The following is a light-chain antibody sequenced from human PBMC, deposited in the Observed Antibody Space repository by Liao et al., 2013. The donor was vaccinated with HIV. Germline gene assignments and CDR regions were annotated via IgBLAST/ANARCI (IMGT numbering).Light chain of an antibody. CDR1: KLGDKY. CDR3: QAWDSSTFYWV. Sequence: SYELTQPPSVSVAPGKTASITCSGDKLGDKYACWYQQKPGQSPVLVIYQDSKRPSGIPERFSGSNSGNTATLTISGTQAMDEADYYCQAWDSSTFYWVFGGGTKLTVL. J-gene: IGLJ3*02. V-gene: IGLV3-1*01. CDR2: QDS.